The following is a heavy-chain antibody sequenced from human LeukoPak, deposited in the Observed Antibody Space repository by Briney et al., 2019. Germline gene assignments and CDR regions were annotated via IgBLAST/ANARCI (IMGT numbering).Heavy chain of an antibody. V-gene: IGHV1-18*01. J-gene: IGHJ4*02. Sequence: GASVKVSCTASGYTFTSYGICWVRQAPGQGLEWMGWISAYNGNTNYAQKFQVRVTMTTDTSTSTAYMELRSLRSDDTAVYYCARDDSSLSDYWGQGTLVTVSS. CDR3: ARDDSSLSDY. CDR1: GYTFTSYG. CDR2: ISAYNGNT. D-gene: IGHD6-13*01.